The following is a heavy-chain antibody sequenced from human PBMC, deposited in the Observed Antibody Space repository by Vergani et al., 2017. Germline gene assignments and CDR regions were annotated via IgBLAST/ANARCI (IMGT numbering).Heavy chain of an antibody. V-gene: IGHV3-23*01. Sequence: EVQLLESGGSLKQPGGSLRLSCAASGFTFSSYAMSWVRQAPGKGLEWVSAISGSGGSTYYADSVKGRFTISRDNSKNTLYLQMNSLRAEDTAVYYCAKDEAILWRSPVFDYWGQGTLVTVSS. D-gene: IGHD3-10*01. J-gene: IGHJ4*02. CDR1: GFTFSSYA. CDR2: ISGSGGST. CDR3: AKDEAILWRSPVFDY.